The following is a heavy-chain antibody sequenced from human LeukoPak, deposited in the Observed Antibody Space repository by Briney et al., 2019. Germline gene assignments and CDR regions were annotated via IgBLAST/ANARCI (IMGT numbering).Heavy chain of an antibody. CDR2: IYTSGST. D-gene: IGHD1-26*01. J-gene: IGHJ4*02. CDR1: GGSFSSYY. Sequence: SETLSLTCAVYGGSFSSYYGSWIRQPAGKGLEWIGRIYTSGSTNYNPSLKSRVTISVDTSKNQFSLKLSSVTAADTAVYYCARESGSWIDYWGQGTLVTVSS. CDR3: ARESGSWIDY. V-gene: IGHV4-4*07.